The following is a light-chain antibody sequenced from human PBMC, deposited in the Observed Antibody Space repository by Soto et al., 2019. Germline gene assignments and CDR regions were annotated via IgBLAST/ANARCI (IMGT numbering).Light chain of an antibody. Sequence: QSVLTQPASVSGSPGQSSTMSCTGTSSDVGSYAFVSWYQQHPGKAPKLLIYEVSNRPSGVSARFSGAKSDNTASLTISGRQAADEADYLFSSYSSRTVRYVFGSGTKLTVL. CDR2: EVS. J-gene: IGLJ1*01. CDR1: SSDVGSYAF. V-gene: IGLV2-14*01. CDR3: SSYSSRTVRYV.